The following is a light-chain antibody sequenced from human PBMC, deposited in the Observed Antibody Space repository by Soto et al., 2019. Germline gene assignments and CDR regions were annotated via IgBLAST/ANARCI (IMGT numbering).Light chain of an antibody. CDR3: QQSYSTPWT. CDR2: AAS. Sequence: DIQMTQSPSSLSAFVGDRVTITYRASQSTSRYLNWYQQKPGKAPKLLIYAASSLQSGVPSRFSGSRSGTDFTLTISSLQPEDFAIYHCQQSYSTPWTFGQGTKVEIK. V-gene: IGKV1-39*01. CDR1: QSTSRY. J-gene: IGKJ1*01.